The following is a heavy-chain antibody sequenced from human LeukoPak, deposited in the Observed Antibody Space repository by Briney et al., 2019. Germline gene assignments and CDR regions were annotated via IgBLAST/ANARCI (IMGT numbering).Heavy chain of an antibody. J-gene: IGHJ3*02. Sequence: PGGSLRLSCAASGFTFSSYSMNWVRQAPGKGLVWVSRIDSDVSSTTYADSVKGRFIISRDNAKNTLYLQMNSLRAEDTAVYYCARTVTDAFDIWGQGTMVTVSS. CDR3: ARTVTDAFDI. D-gene: IGHD3-16*02. V-gene: IGHV3-74*03. CDR1: GFTFSSYS. CDR2: IDSDVSST.